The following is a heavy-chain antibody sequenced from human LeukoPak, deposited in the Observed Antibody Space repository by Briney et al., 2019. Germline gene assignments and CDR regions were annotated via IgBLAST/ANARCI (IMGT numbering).Heavy chain of an antibody. J-gene: IGHJ3*02. CDR1: GGSISSYY. CDR3: ASYYASSGYADAFDI. V-gene: IGHV4-59*01. Sequence: SETLSLTCTVSGGSISSYYWSWIRQPPGKGLEWIGYIYYSGSTNYNTSLKSRVTISVDTSKNQFSLKLSSVTAADTAVYYCASYYASSGYADAFDIWGQGTMVSVSS. D-gene: IGHD3-22*01. CDR2: IYYSGST.